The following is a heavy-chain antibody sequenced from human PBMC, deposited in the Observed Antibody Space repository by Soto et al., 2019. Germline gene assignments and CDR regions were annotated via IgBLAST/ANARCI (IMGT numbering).Heavy chain of an antibody. J-gene: IGHJ6*02. CDR1: GGSISSYY. Sequence: PSETLSLTCTVSGGSISSYYWSWIRQPPGKGLEWIGYIYYSGSTNYNPSLKSRVTISVDTSKNQFSLKLSSVTAADTAVYYCARHLNCSSTSCSETPSNYYGMDVWGQGTTVTVSS. CDR2: IYYSGST. V-gene: IGHV4-59*08. CDR3: ARHLNCSSTSCSETPSNYYGMDV. D-gene: IGHD2-2*01.